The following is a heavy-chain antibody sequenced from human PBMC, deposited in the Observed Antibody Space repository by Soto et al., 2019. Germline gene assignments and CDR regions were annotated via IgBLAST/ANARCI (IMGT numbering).Heavy chain of an antibody. D-gene: IGHD2-21*01. Sequence: QLVEPGRGVVKPGGSLRLSCAASVFTFSDYYMSWIRQAPGKGLEWVSYISSSGSTIYYADSVKGRFTISRDNAKNSLYLQMNSLRAEDTAVYCCARNNLWGYFDDWGQGTLVTVSS. CDR2: ISSSGSTI. CDR1: VFTFSDYY. CDR3: ARNNLWGYFDD. J-gene: IGHJ4*02. V-gene: IGHV3-11*01.